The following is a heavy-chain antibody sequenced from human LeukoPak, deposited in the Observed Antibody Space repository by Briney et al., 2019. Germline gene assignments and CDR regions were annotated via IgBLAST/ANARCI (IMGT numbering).Heavy chain of an antibody. J-gene: IGHJ4*02. CDR3: ARDAGVGYFDY. D-gene: IGHD1-26*01. CDR1: GGSISSGGYC. Sequence: SETLSLTCAVSGGSISSGGYCWSWIRQPPGKGLEWIGYIYHSGSTYYNPSLKSRVTISVDRSKNQFSLKLSSVTAADTAVYYCARDAGVGYFDYWGQGTLVTVSS. CDR2: IYHSGST. V-gene: IGHV4-30-2*01.